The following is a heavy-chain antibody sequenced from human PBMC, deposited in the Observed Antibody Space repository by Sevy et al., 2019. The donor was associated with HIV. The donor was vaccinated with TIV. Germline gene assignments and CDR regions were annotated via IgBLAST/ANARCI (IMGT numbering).Heavy chain of an antibody. CDR3: ANAYSGSYSHSYLYALDV. CDR1: GFSFSYYG. D-gene: IGHD1-26*01. V-gene: IGHV3-30*18. Sequence: SLRLSCIGSGFSFSYYGIHWVRRSPGKGLDWVALISHDGINEYYADSVKGRFTISRDNSKNTVYLEMNSLRNEDMAIYFCANAYSGSYSHSYLYALDVWGQGTTVTVSS. J-gene: IGHJ6*02. CDR2: ISHDGINE.